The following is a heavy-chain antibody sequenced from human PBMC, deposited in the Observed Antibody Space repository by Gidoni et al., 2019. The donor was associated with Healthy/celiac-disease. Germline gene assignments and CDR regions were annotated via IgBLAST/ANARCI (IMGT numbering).Heavy chain of an antibody. Sequence: EVQLVESGGVVVQPGGFLRLSCAASGFTFDDYTMHWVRQAPGKGLEWVSLISWDGGSTYYADSVKGRFTISRDNSKNSLYLQMNSLRTEDTALYYCAKDIGVSSSWYGSTFDYWGQGTLVTVSS. J-gene: IGHJ4*02. CDR3: AKDIGVSSSWYGSTFDY. CDR1: GFTFDDYT. V-gene: IGHV3-43*01. CDR2: ISWDGGST. D-gene: IGHD6-13*01.